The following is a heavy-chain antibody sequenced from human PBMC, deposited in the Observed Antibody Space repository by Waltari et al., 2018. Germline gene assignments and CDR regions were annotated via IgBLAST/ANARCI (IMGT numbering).Heavy chain of an antibody. CDR3: ARGDSSGYPFDY. CDR1: GGSISSGGHF. D-gene: IGHD3-22*01. V-gene: IGHV4-31*03. Sequence: QVQLQESGPGLVKPSQTLSLTCTVSGGSISSGGHFWSWIRQHPGKCLEWIAYIYYSGGTYYNSSLKSRVTIAVDTSKNQFSLKRTAVTAADTAVYYCARGDSSGYPFDYWGEGTLVTVSS. J-gene: IGHJ4*02. CDR2: IYYSGGT.